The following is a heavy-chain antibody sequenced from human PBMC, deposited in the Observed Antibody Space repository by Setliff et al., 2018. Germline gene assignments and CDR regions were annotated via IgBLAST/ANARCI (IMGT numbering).Heavy chain of an antibody. D-gene: IGHD6-19*01. Sequence: SETLSLTCTVSGGSISSYYWSWIRQPPGKGLEWIGYIYYSGSTYYNPSLKSRVTISVDTSKNQVSLKLNSVTAADTAVYYCTRNFLGWLARFWGRGTLVTVSS. CDR2: IYYSGST. CDR3: TRNFLGWLARF. CDR1: GGSISSYY. V-gene: IGHV4-59*12. J-gene: IGHJ4*02.